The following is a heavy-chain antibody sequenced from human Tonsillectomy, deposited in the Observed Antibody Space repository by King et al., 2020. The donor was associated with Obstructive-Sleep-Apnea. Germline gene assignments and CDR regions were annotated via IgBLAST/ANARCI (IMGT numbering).Heavy chain of an antibody. CDR2: IYYRWSA. Sequence: QLQESGPGLVKPSETLSLTCTVSGGSISSGNHYWGWIRQPPGRGLEWIACIYYRWSAYYKPSLMGRVTVSVYTSKNQFSLKLSSVTAADTAVYYCARVGGTMVRGVIDYWGQGTLVTVPS. D-gene: IGHD3-10*01. CDR1: GGSISSGNHY. V-gene: IGHV4-39*07. CDR3: ARVGGTMVRGVIDY. J-gene: IGHJ4*02.